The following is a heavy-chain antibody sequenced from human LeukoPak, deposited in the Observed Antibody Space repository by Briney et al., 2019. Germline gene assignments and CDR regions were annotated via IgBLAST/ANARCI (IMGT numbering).Heavy chain of an antibody. CDR1: GFTFSSYG. D-gene: IGHD2-21*02. J-gene: IGHJ4*02. Sequence: GRSLRLSCAASGFTFSSYGMHWVRQAPGKGLEWVALIWYDGSNKYYADSVKGRLTISSDNSKNTLYLQMNSLRAEDTAVYYYAKVRVSAIVRGEFEYWGQGTLVTVSS. CDR2: IWYDGSNK. CDR3: AKVRVSAIVRGEFEY. V-gene: IGHV3-33*06.